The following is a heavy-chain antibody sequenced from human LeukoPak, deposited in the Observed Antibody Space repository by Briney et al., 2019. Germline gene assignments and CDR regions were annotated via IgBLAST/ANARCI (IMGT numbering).Heavy chain of an antibody. V-gene: IGHV1-18*01. CDR2: ISAYNGNT. Sequence: ASVKVSCKASGYTFTSYGISWVRQAPGQGLEWMGWISAYNGNTNYAQKLQARVTMTTDTSTSTAYMELGSLRSDDTAVYYCARVFLYCSGGSCYSDYWGQGTLVTVSS. CDR3: ARVFLYCSGGSCYSDY. D-gene: IGHD2-15*01. J-gene: IGHJ4*02. CDR1: GYTFTSYG.